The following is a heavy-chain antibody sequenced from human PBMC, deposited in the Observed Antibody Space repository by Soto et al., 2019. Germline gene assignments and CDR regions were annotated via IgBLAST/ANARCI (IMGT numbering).Heavy chain of an antibody. CDR1: GGSVSSGSYY. D-gene: IGHD3-10*01. J-gene: IGHJ3*02. CDR2: IYYSGST. V-gene: IGHV4-61*01. CDR3: ARDPMGYYGSETPAFDI. Sequence: SETLSLTCTVSGGSVSSGSYYWSWIRQPPGKGLEWIGYIYYSGSTNYNPSLKSRVTISVDTSKNQFSLKLSSVTAADTAVYYCARDPMGYYGSETPAFDIWGQGTMVTVSS.